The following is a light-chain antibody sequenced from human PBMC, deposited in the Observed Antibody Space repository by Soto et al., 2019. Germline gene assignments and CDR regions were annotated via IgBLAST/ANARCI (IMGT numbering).Light chain of an antibody. V-gene: IGKV3-20*01. CDR3: QQYGSSGT. CDR1: QSVSNNY. CDR2: GAS. J-gene: IGKJ1*01. Sequence: VLTQSPGTLSLSPGDSATLSCRASQSVSNNYLAWYQQKPGQAPRLLIYGASNRATGIQDGFSGSGSGTEFTLTIRRLEPEDFAVYYCQQYGSSGTCGQGTKVDIK.